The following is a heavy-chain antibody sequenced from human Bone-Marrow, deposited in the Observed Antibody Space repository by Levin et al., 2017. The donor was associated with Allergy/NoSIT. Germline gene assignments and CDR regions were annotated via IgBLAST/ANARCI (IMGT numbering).Heavy chain of an antibody. CDR2: IRSKAYGGTT. CDR3: TRGYCSSTSCPDPPENWFDP. CDR1: GFTFGDYA. Sequence: GGSLRLSCTASGFTFGDYAMSWVRQAPGKGLEWVGFIRSKAYGGTTEYAASVKGRFTISRDDSKSIAYLQMNSLKTEDTAVYYCTRGYCSSTSCPDPPENWFDPWGQGTLVTVSS. V-gene: IGHV3-49*04. J-gene: IGHJ5*02. D-gene: IGHD2-2*01.